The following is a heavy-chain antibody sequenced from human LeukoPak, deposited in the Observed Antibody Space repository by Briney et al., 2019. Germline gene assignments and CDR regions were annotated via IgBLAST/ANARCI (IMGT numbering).Heavy chain of an antibody. CDR3: AREVLSYYGGNSAAFDI. J-gene: IGHJ3*02. Sequence: SETLSLTCTVSGDSMSSYYWSWIRQPPGKGLEWIAYISYSGSTKYNPSLQNRVTISVDTSKNQFSLKLSSVTAADTAVYYCAREVLSYYGGNSAAFDIWGQGTMVTVSS. CDR1: GDSMSSYY. CDR2: ISYSGST. V-gene: IGHV4-59*01. D-gene: IGHD4-23*01.